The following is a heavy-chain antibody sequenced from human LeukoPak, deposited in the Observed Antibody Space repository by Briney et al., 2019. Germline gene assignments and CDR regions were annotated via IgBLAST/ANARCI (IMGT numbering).Heavy chain of an antibody. CDR1: GASVSSSNW. CDR3: AGRWYRVGYYFDY. J-gene: IGHJ4*02. D-gene: IGHD6-13*01. Sequence: SETLSLTCAVSGASVSSSNWWSWVRQPPGKGLEWIGEIFHSGTSNYNPSLKSRVTMSVDKSKNQFSLRLSSVTAADTAVYYCAGRWYRVGYYFDYWGQGTLVTVSS. CDR2: IFHSGTS. V-gene: IGHV4-4*02.